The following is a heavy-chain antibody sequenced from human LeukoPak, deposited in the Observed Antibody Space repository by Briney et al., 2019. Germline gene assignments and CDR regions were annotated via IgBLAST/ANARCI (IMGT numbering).Heavy chain of an antibody. CDR3: AKDTAWYLDY. CDR2: ISGSGGNT. Sequence: GSLRLSCAASGFTFSNSAMSWVRQAPGTGLEWVSTISGSGGNTYYADSVKGRFTISRDNSKNTLYLQMNSLRAEDTAIYYCAKDTAWYLDYWGQGTLVTVSS. J-gene: IGHJ4*02. CDR1: GFTFSNSA. V-gene: IGHV3-23*01. D-gene: IGHD2-21*02.